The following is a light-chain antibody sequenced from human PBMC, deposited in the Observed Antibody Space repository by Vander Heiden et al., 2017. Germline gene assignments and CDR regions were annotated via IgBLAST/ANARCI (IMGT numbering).Light chain of an antibody. CDR2: YDD. J-gene: IGLJ1*01. V-gene: IGLV1-36*01. Sequence: QSVLTQPPSVSEAPRQRVTISCSGSSSNIGNNAVTWYQQLPGKAPKLLIYYDDLLPSGVSDRFSGSKSGTSASLAISGLQSEDEADYYCAAWDDSLNGYVFGTGTKVTGL. CDR1: SSNIGNNA. CDR3: AAWDDSLNGYV.